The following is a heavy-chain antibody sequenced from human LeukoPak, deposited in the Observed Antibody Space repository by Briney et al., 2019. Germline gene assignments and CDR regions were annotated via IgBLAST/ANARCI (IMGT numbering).Heavy chain of an antibody. D-gene: IGHD3-16*01. CDR1: GGSISSGDYY. CDR3: ARGTGRGVILY. J-gene: IGHJ4*02. V-gene: IGHV4-30-4*01. CDR2: IYYSGST. Sequence: SETLSLTCTVSGGSISSGDYYWSWIRQPPGKGLEWIGYIYYSGSTYYNPSLKSRVTISVDTSKNQFSLKLSSVTAADPAVYYCARGTGRGVILYWGQGTLVTVSS.